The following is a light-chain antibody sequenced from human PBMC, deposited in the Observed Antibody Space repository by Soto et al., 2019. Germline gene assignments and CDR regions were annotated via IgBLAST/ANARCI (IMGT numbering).Light chain of an antibody. J-gene: IGKJ1*01. Sequence: MQMTQSPSTLSAFVGHRRSSVCRASQSIRSELAWYQQKPGKVPKVLIYKASNLESGVPSRFGGSGSGTEFTLTVSSLQPDDFATYYCLQSDNYPLIFGRGTKLDIK. CDR3: LQSDNYPLI. CDR1: QSIRSE. CDR2: KAS. V-gene: IGKV1-5*03.